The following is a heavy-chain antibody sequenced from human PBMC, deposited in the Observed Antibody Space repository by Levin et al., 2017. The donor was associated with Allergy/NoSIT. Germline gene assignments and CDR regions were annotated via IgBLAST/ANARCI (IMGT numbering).Heavy chain of an antibody. D-gene: IGHD2-8*02. CDR1: DRSFSDYY. J-gene: IGHJ3*02. Sequence: PSETLSLTCTVYDRSFSDYYYNWIRQPPGEGLEWIGEINHSGSTNYNSSLRGRVVISVDTSRNQFSLRLSSVTAADTAVYFCAREDTTGGGFDIWGQGTMVTVSS. CDR3: AREDTTGGGFDI. V-gene: IGHV4-34*01. CDR2: INHSGST.